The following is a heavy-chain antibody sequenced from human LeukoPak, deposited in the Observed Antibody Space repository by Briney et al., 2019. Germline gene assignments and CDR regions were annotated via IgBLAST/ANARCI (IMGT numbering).Heavy chain of an antibody. D-gene: IGHD3-3*01. CDR1: GYTFTSYS. J-gene: IGHJ4*02. CDR2: SSTYNGNT. V-gene: IGHV1-18*01. Sequence: ASVKVSCKASGYTFTSYSISWVRQAPGQGLEWMGWSSTYNGNTNYAQHLQGRVTMTRDTSTSTVYMELSSLRSEDTAVYYCARDRPNPSGLRFLEWSKPDFDYWGQGTLATVSS. CDR3: ARDRPNPSGLRFLEWSKPDFDY.